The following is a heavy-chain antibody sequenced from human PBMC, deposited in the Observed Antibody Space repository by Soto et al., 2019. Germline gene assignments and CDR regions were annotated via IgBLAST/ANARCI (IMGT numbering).Heavy chain of an antibody. CDR2: INPNSGGT. V-gene: IGHV1-2*02. Sequence: ASVKVSCKASGYTFTGYYMHWVRQAPGQGLEWMGWINPNSGGTNYAQKFQGRVTMTRDTSISTTYMELSRLRSDDTAVYYCASYYYDSSGYHGYWGQGTLVTVSS. J-gene: IGHJ4*02. CDR1: GYTFTGYY. CDR3: ASYYYDSSGYHGY. D-gene: IGHD3-22*01.